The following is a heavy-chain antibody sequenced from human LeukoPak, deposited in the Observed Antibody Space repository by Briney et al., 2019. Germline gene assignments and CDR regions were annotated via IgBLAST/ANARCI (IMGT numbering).Heavy chain of an antibody. CDR3: ARSARLMKGVVEVTALDD. Sequence: GGSLRLSCAASGFTFSDYYMNWIRQAPGKGLEWVSYISSSGSTIYYADSVKGRFTIARDNAKNSVYLEMNSLRADDTAVYYCARSARLMKGVVEVTALDDWGQGTLVTVSS. J-gene: IGHJ4*02. V-gene: IGHV3-11*04. CDR1: GFTFSDYY. CDR2: ISSSGSTI. D-gene: IGHD3-3*01.